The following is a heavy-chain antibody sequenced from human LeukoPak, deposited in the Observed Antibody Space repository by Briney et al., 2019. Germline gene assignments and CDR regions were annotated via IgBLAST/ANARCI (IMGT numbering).Heavy chain of an antibody. CDR3: AKVSGGGHGFFDY. J-gene: IGHJ4*02. Sequence: PGGSLRLSCAASGFTFSSYAMRWVRQAPGKGLEWVSAISGGGGSTNYADSVRGRFTISRDNSKNTLYLQMSSLRADDTAVYYCAKVSGGGHGFFDYWGQGTLVTVSS. CDR2: ISGGGGST. V-gene: IGHV3-23*01. D-gene: IGHD3-10*02. CDR1: GFTFSSYA.